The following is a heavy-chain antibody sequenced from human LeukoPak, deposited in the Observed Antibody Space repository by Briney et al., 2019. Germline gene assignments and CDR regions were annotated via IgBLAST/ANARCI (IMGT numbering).Heavy chain of an antibody. D-gene: IGHD6-19*01. CDR1: GGSIKTYNYY. J-gene: IGHJ5*02. Sequence: RTSETLSLTCAVSGGSIKTYNYYWAWIRQPPGKGLEWIGTIYYSGNTYYNPSLNSRVIISVDTSRNDFSLKLNSVTAADTAVYYCARARLYSSDVPGWFDPWGRGILVTVSS. CDR2: IYYSGNT. V-gene: IGHV4-39*07. CDR3: ARARLYSSDVPGWFDP.